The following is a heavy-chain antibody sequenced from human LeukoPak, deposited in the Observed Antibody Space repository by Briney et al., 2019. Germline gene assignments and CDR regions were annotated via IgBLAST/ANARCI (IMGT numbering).Heavy chain of an antibody. CDR3: ARVIYGDYALMHV. CDR2: ISAYNGNT. J-gene: IGHJ6*01. CDR1: GYTFSPYG. Sequence: ASVKVSYTAFGYTFSPYGIGSLRQAAGHGGEGMGWISAYNGNTHYAQKLQGRVTMTTDTSTSTAYMELRSLRSDDTAVYYCARVIYGDYALMHVWGNRTTVTVSS. V-gene: IGHV1-18*01. D-gene: IGHD4-17*01.